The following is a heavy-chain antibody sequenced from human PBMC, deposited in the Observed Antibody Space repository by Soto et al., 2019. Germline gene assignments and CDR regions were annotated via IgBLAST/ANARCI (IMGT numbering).Heavy chain of an antibody. J-gene: IGHJ6*02. CDR1: GFTFSSYA. V-gene: IGHV3-23*01. Sequence: EVQLLESGGGLVQPGGSLRLSCAASGFTFSSYAMSWVRQAPGKGLEWVLAISGSGGSTYYADSVKGRFTISRDNSTNTLYLQMNSLRAEDTAVYYCAKSINYDYDGMDVWGQGTTVTVSS. CDR3: AKSINYDYDGMDV. CDR2: ISGSGGST.